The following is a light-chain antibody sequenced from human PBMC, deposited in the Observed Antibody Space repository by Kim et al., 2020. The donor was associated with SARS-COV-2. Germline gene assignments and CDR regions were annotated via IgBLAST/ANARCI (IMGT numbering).Light chain of an antibody. J-gene: IGKJ2*01. Sequence: STGEVATPPCRASQSVSNNLAWYQHKPGQPPRLLIYGASTRATGVPARFSGSGSGTDFTLTVSSLQSEDFAVYYCHQYNDWPPGDTFGQGTKLEI. CDR3: HQYNDWPPGDT. CDR1: QSVSNN. V-gene: IGKV3-15*01. CDR2: GAS.